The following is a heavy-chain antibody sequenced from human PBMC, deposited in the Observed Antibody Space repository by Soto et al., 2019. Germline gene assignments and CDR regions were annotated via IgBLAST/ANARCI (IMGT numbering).Heavy chain of an antibody. CDR2: IIPILGIA. Sequence: QVQLVQSGAEVKKPGSSVKVSCKASGGTFSSYTISWVRQAPGQGLEWMGRIIPILGIANYAQKFQGRVTITADKSTSTAYMELSSLRSEDTAVYYCARQTTVTTFDHWGQGTLVTVSS. CDR3: ARQTTVTTFDH. CDR1: GGTFSSYT. D-gene: IGHD4-17*01. V-gene: IGHV1-69*02. J-gene: IGHJ4*02.